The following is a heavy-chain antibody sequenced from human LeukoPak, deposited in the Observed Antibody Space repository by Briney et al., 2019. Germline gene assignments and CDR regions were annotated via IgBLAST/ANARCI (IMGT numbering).Heavy chain of an antibody. CDR2: ISSSSYI. V-gene: IGHV3-21*01. J-gene: IGHJ4*02. CDR3: ARGAMVRGVIMGPFDY. D-gene: IGHD3-10*01. CDR1: GFTFSSYS. Sequence: GGSLRLSCAASGFTFSSYSMNWVRQAPGKGLEWVSSISSSSYIYYADSVKGRFTISRDNTKNSLYLQMNSLRAEDTAVYYCARGAMVRGVIMGPFDYWGQGTLVTVSS.